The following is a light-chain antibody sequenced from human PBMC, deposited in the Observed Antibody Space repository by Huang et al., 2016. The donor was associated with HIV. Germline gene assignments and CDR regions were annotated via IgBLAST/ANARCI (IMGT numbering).Light chain of an antibody. Sequence: EIVLTQSPGTLSLSPGQRATPSCRASQSVTSDYLAWYQQRPGQAPRLLIYGASSRAADIPDRFSGSGSGTDFTLTISRLEPEDFAVYYWQQYGSSPQLTFGGGTKVEIK. J-gene: IGKJ4*01. CDR2: GAS. CDR3: QQYGSSPQLT. V-gene: IGKV3-20*01. CDR1: QSVTSDY.